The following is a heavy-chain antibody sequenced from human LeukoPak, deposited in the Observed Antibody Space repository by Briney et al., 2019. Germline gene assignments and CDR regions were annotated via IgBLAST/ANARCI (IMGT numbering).Heavy chain of an antibody. CDR1: GGSISSYY. Sequence: ASETLSLTCTVSGGSISSYYWSWIRQPPGKGLEWIGYIYYSGSTNYNPSLKSRVTISVDTSKNQFSLKLSSVTAADTAVYYCASTVGWLQFGLAIYYWGQGTLVTVAS. CDR3: ASTVGWLQFGLAIYY. J-gene: IGHJ4*02. D-gene: IGHD5-24*01. V-gene: IGHV4-59*08. CDR2: IYYSGST.